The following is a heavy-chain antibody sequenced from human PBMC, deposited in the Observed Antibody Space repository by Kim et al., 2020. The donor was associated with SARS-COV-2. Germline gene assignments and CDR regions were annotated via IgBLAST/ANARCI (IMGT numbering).Heavy chain of an antibody. CDR3: ARTFSSGGSLWLFDY. V-gene: IGHV1-18*01. J-gene: IGHJ4*02. D-gene: IGHD2-15*01. Sequence: ASVKVSCKASGYTFTSYGISWVRQAPGQGLEWMGWISAYNGNTNYAQKLQGRVTMTTDTSTSTAYMELRSLRSDDTAVYYCARTFSSGGSLWLFDYWGQGTLVTVSS. CDR1: GYTFTSYG. CDR2: ISAYNGNT.